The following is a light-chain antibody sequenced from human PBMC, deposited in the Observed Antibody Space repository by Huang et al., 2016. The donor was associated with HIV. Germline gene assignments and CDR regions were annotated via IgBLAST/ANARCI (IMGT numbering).Light chain of an antibody. Sequence: EIVLTQSPATLSLSPGERATLSCRASPSVSSYLAWYQQKPGQAPRRLIYDASNRATGIPARFSGSGSGTDFTLTISSLEPEDFAVYYCQQRSNWPPGVTFGPGTKVDIK. CDR2: DAS. J-gene: IGKJ3*01. CDR3: QQRSNWPPGVT. V-gene: IGKV3-11*01. CDR1: PSVSSY.